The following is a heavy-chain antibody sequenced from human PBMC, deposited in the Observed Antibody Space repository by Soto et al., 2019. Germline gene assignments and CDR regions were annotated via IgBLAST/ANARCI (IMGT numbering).Heavy chain of an antibody. CDR2: IYYSGST. CDR1: GGSISSSSYY. V-gene: IGHV4-39*01. CDR3: ASPAAIQILTAPEAMDV. D-gene: IGHD2-2*02. Sequence: TSETLSLTCTVSGGSISSSSYYWGWIRQPPGKGLEWIGSIYYSGSTYYNPSLKSRVTISVDTSKNQFSLKLSSVTAADTAVYYCASPAAIQILTAPEAMDVWGKGTTVTVSS. J-gene: IGHJ6*03.